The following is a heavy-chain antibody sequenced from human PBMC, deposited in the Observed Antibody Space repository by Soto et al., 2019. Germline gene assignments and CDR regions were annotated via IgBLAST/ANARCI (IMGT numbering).Heavy chain of an antibody. CDR2: IDWDDDK. CDR1: GFSLSTSGMC. V-gene: IGHV2-70*11. J-gene: IGHJ6*03. CDR3: ARIRYSSSSGYYYYSMDV. Sequence: SGPTLVNPTQTLTLTCTFSGFSLSTSGMCVSWIRQPPGKALEWLARIDWDDDKYYSTSLKTRLTISKDTSKNQVVLTMTNMDPVDTATYYCARIRYSSSSGYYYYSMDVSGKGTTVTVSS. D-gene: IGHD6-6*01.